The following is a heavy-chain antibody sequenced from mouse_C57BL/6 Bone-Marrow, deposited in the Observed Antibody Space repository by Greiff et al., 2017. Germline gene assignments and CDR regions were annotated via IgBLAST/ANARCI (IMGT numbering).Heavy chain of an antibody. CDR3: ARRSGYGFDY. CDR2: ISNLAYSI. V-gene: IGHV5-15*04. CDR1: GFTFSDYG. J-gene: IGHJ2*01. Sequence: DVMLVESGGGLVQPGGSLKLSCAASGFTFSDYGMAWVRQAPRKGPEWVAFISNLAYSIYYADTVTGRFTISRENAKNTLYLEMSSLRSEDTAMYYCARRSGYGFDYWGQGTTLTVSS. D-gene: IGHD3-2*02.